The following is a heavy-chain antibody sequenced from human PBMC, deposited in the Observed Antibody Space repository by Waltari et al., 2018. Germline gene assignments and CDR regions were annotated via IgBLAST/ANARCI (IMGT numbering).Heavy chain of an antibody. Sequence: QVQLQESGPGLVRPSQTLSLTCTVSGGSISRGSYYWSWIRQHPGKGLEWIGYSPHSGGTIYNPSRESRVSIGVDTSKNQFSLKVSSVTAADTAVYYCAREMNPRAPYFDLWGQGALVTVSS. V-gene: IGHV4-31*03. J-gene: IGHJ4*02. CDR3: AREMNPRAPYFDL. CDR1: GGSISRGSYY. CDR2: SPHSGGT.